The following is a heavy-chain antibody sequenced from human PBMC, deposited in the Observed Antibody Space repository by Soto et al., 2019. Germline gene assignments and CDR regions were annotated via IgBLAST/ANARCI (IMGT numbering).Heavy chain of an antibody. D-gene: IGHD3-3*01. Sequence: QVQLQESGPGLVKPSGTLSITCAVSGGSISSSNWWTWVRQPPGKGLEWIDEIHQSGGTNYNPSPKSRVTMSVDKAKNHFSLKLDSVTAADTAMYYCARGGYYTPGSGSWGQGTLVTVSS. CDR2: IHQSGGT. J-gene: IGHJ5*02. V-gene: IGHV4-4*02. CDR1: GGSISSSNW. CDR3: ARGGYYTPGSGS.